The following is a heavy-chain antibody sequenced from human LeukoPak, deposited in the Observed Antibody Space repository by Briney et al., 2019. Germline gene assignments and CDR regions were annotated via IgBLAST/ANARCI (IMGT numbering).Heavy chain of an antibody. Sequence: SETLSLTCTVSGGSISSYYWSWIRQPPGKGLEWIRYIYYSGSTNYNPSLKSRVTISVDTSKNQFSLKLSSVTAADTAVYYCARALTFHGGNSYFDYWGQGTLVTVSS. CDR3: ARALTFHGGNSYFDY. V-gene: IGHV4-59*01. D-gene: IGHD4-23*01. CDR2: IYYSGST. J-gene: IGHJ4*02. CDR1: GGSISSYY.